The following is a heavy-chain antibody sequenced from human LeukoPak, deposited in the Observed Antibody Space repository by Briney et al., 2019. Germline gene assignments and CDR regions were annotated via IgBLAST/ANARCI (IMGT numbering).Heavy chain of an antibody. D-gene: IGHD2-2*01. J-gene: IGHJ6*03. CDR1: GGSISSSNW. CDR2: IYHSGST. Sequence: PSETLSLTCAVSGGSISSSNWWSWVRQPPGKGLEWIGEIYHSGSTNYNPSLKSRVTISVDKSKNQFSLKLSSVTAADTAVYYCARDVKIVVVPAAKDYYYMDVWGKGTTVTISS. CDR3: ARDVKIVVVPAAKDYYYMDV. V-gene: IGHV4-4*02.